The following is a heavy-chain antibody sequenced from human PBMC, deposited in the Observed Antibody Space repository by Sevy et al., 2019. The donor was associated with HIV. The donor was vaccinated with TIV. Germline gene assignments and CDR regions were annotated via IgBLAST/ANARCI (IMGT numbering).Heavy chain of an antibody. CDR1: GFTFSGSA. CDR2: ISSSGSGT. J-gene: IGHJ6*02. V-gene: IGHV3-64D*09. D-gene: IGHD3-16*01. CDR3: VKDSVFYDSSGCYRPFYYYGMDV. Sequence: GGSLRLSCSASGFTFSGSALHWVRQAPGKGLEYVSVISSSGSGTYYAESVKGRFTISRDNSKNTLYLQMRSLRTEDTAGYYCVKDSVFYDSSGCYRPFYYYGMDVWGQGTSVTVSS.